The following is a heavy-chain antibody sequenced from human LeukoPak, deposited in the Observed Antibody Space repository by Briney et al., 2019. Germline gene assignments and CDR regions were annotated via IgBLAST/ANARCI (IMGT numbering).Heavy chain of an antibody. CDR1: GYSFTSYW. J-gene: IGHJ4*02. Sequence: GESLKISCKASGYSFTSYWIGGARQMPGKGLEWMGIIYPGDSDTRYSPSFQGQVTISADKSISTAYLQWSSLKASDTAMYYCARRGIAAAGIGLNYFDYWGQGTLVTVSS. CDR3: ARRGIAAAGIGLNYFDY. CDR2: IYPGDSDT. D-gene: IGHD6-13*01. V-gene: IGHV5-51*01.